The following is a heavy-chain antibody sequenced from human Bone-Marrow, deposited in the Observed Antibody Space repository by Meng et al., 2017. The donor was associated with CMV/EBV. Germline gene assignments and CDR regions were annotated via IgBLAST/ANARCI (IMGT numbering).Heavy chain of an antibody. V-gene: IGHV3-20*04. CDR2: LNWNGYST. Sequence: GGSLRLSCAASGFTFDDYAMSWVRQAPGKGLEWVSGLNWNGYSTGYADSVKRRFTIYRDNAKNSLYLRMNSLRVEDTALYYCARGVRRWFFDLWGRGTLVTVSS. CDR3: ARGVRRWFFDL. J-gene: IGHJ2*01. CDR1: GFTFDDYA.